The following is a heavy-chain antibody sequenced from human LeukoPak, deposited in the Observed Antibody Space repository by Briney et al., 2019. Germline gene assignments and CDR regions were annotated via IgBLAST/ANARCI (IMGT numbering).Heavy chain of an antibody. CDR1: GVPIKTYW. CDR3: ARGQPGTAAAGTRYYYGMDV. V-gene: IGHV3-74*01. Sequence: PGGFLRLSCAGSGVPIKTYWMHWVRQVPGKALVWVSRISPDGRSTTYADSVKGRFTISRDNAKNSLRLQMNSLRAEDTAVYYCARGQPGTAAAGTRYYYGMDVWGQGTTVTFSS. D-gene: IGHD6-13*01. J-gene: IGHJ6*02. CDR2: ISPDGRST.